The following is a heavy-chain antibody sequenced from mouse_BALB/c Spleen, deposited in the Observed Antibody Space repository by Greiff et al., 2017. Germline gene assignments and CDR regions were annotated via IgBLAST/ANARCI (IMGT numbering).Heavy chain of an antibody. CDR3: TRDDY. V-gene: IGHV6-6*02. Sequence: EVQVEESGGGLVQPGGSMKLSCVASGFTFSNYWMNWVRQSPEKGLEWVAEIRLKSNNYATHYAESVKGRFTISRDDSKSSVYLQMNNLRAEDTGIYYCTRDDYWGQGTTLTVSS. CDR1: GFTFSNYW. CDR2: IRLKSNNYAT. J-gene: IGHJ2*01.